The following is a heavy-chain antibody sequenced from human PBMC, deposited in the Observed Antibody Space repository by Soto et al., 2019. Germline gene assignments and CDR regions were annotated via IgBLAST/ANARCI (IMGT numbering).Heavy chain of an antibody. J-gene: IGHJ3*02. CDR1: GFTFSGSA. CDR3: TRPSRPHCSGGSCYGQTDAFDI. D-gene: IGHD2-15*01. V-gene: IGHV3-73*01. Sequence: GGSLRLSCAASGFTFSGSAMHWVRQASGKGLEWVGRIRSKANSYATAYAASVKGRFTISRDDSKNTAYLQMNSLKTEDTAVYDCTRPSRPHCSGGSCYGQTDAFDIWGQGTMVTVSS. CDR2: IRSKANSYAT.